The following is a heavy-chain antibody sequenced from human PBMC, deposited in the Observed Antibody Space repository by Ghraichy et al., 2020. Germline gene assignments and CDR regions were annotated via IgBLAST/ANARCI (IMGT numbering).Heavy chain of an antibody. J-gene: IGHJ4*02. V-gene: IGHV4-34*01. CDR3: ARYTALIFDY. Sequence: SETLSLTCAVYGGSFSGYYWSWIRQPPGKGLEWIGEINHSGSTNYNPSLKSRVTISVDMSKNQFSLKLSSVTAADTAVYYCARYTALIFDYWGQGTLVTVSS. D-gene: IGHD5-18*01. CDR2: INHSGST. CDR1: GGSFSGYY.